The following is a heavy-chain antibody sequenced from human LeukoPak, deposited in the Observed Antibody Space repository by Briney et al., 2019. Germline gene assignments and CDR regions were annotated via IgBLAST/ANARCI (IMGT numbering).Heavy chain of an antibody. Sequence: GGSLRLSCAASGFIFSSHGMNWVRQAPGKGLEWVSSISSSSSYIYYADSVKGRFTISRDNAKNSLYLQMNSLRAEDTAVYYCARDLVNDYWGQGTLVTVSS. V-gene: IGHV3-21*01. D-gene: IGHD3-9*01. CDR1: GFIFSSHG. J-gene: IGHJ4*02. CDR2: ISSSSSYI. CDR3: ARDLVNDY.